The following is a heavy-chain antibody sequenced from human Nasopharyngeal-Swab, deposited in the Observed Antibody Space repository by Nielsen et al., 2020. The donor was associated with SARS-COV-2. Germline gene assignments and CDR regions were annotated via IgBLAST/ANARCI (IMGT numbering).Heavy chain of an antibody. J-gene: IGHJ5*02. CDR1: GFTFSSYA. CDR3: ASQGQGRFDNWFDP. V-gene: IGHV3-23*01. CDR2: ISGSGGST. D-gene: IGHD3-16*01. Sequence: GESLKISCAASGFTFSSYAMSWVRQAPGKGLEWVSAISGSGGSTYYADSVKGRFTISRDNAKNSLYLQMNSLRAEDTAVYYCASQGQGRFDNWFDPWGQGTLVTVSS.